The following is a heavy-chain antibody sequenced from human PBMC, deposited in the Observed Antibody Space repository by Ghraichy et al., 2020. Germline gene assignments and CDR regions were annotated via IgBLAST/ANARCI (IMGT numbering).Heavy chain of an antibody. J-gene: IGHJ2*01. Sequence: GSLSLTCTVSGDSVSSNRYYWSWIRQPPGKGLEWIAYVYYTGDNDYNSSLRSRVTISLDTSKNQFSLQVRSVTAADTAVYYCARDEEWRGYFDLWGRGTLVTVYS. CDR3: ARDEEWRGYFDL. V-gene: IGHV4-61*01. CDR1: GDSVSSNRYY. D-gene: IGHD3-3*01. CDR2: VYYTGDN.